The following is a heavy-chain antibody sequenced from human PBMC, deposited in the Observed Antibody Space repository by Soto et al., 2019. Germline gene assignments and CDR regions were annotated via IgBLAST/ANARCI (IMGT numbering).Heavy chain of an antibody. D-gene: IGHD4-17*01. CDR2: ISSSGSTI. CDR1: GFTFSDYY. J-gene: IGHJ5*02. V-gene: IGHV3-11*01. Sequence: GGSLRLSCAASGFTFSDYYMSWIRQAPGKGPEWVSYISSSGSTIYYADSVKGRFTISRDNAKNSLYLQMNSLRAEDTAVYYCARVYYGDYVGWFDPWGQGTLVTVSS. CDR3: ARVYYGDYVGWFDP.